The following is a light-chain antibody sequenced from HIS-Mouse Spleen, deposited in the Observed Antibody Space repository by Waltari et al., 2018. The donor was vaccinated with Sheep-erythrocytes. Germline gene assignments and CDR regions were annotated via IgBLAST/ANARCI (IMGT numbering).Light chain of an antibody. Sequence: SYELTQPPSVSVSPGQTASITCSGDKVGDKYACWYQQKPGQSSVLVIYQDSKRPSGVPERFSGSSSGNAATLTISGTRAMHEADYYGQAWDSSTAWVFGGGTKLTVL. V-gene: IGLV3-1*01. CDR1: KVGDKY. J-gene: IGLJ3*02. CDR2: QDS. CDR3: QAWDSSTAWV.